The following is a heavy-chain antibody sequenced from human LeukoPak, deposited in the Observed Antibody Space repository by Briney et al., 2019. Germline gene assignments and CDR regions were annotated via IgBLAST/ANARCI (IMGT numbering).Heavy chain of an antibody. V-gene: IGHV1-2*02. J-gene: IGHJ5*02. D-gene: IGHD3-10*01. CDR3: ARVMGRITMVRGALGWFDP. CDR1: GYTFTGYY. CDR2: INPNSGGT. Sequence: ASVKVSCKASGYTFTGYYMHWVRQAPGQGLEWMGWINPNSGGTNYAQKFQGRVTMTRDTSISTAYKELSRLRSDDTAVYYCARVMGRITMVRGALGWFDPWGQGTLVTVSS.